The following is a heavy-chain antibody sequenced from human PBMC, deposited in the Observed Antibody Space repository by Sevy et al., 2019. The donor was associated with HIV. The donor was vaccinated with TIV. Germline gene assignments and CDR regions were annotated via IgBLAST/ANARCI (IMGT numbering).Heavy chain of an antibody. V-gene: IGHV1-69*13. Sequence: ASVKVSCKASGGTFSSYAISWVRQAPGQGLEWMGGIIPIFGTANYAQKFRGRVTITADESTSTAYMELSSLRSEDTAVYYCARAKDPYGSGSYYNFDYWGQGTLVTVSS. CDR3: ARAKDPYGSGSYYNFDY. CDR1: GGTFSSYA. CDR2: IIPIFGTA. J-gene: IGHJ4*02. D-gene: IGHD3-10*01.